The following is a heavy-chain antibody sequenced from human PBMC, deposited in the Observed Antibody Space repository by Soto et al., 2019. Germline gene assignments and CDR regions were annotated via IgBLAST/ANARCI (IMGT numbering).Heavy chain of an antibody. CDR1: GGSISSGGYY. V-gene: IGHV4-31*03. J-gene: IGHJ1*01. Sequence: QVQLQESGPGLVKPSQTLSLTCTVSGGSISSGGYYWSWIRQHPGKGLEWIGYICYSGSTYYNPSLKSRVTISVDTSKNQFSLKLSSVTAADTAVYYCAIYDSSGSRGFQHWGQGTLVTVSS. CDR2: ICYSGST. CDR3: AIYDSSGSRGFQH. D-gene: IGHD3-22*01.